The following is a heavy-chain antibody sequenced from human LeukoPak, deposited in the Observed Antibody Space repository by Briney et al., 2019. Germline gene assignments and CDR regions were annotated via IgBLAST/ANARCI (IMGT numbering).Heavy chain of an antibody. CDR3: STDLVVPASFDY. Sequence: ASVKVSCKVSGYALSALSMHWVRHAHGKGHERKGGFDSENGETIYEQTSQSRVTMTEVTSTNTAYMELRSPRSEDTAAFFCSTDLVVPASFDYWGQGTLVTVSS. D-gene: IGHD2-8*02. CDR2: FDSENGET. V-gene: IGHV1-24*01. J-gene: IGHJ4*02. CDR1: GYALSALS.